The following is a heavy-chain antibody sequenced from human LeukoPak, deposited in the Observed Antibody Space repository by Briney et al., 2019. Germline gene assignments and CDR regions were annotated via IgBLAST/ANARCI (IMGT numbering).Heavy chain of an antibody. CDR1: GGSISSSSYY. V-gene: IGHV4-39*07. CDR3: ARVTYGSGSYVIYYFDY. CDR2: IYYSGST. J-gene: IGHJ4*02. Sequence: SETLSLTCTVSGGSISSSSYYWGWIRQPPGKGLEWIGSIYYSGSTYYNLSLKSRVTISVDTSKNQFSLKLSSVTAADTAVYYCARVTYGSGSYVIYYFDYWGQGTLVTVSS. D-gene: IGHD3-10*01.